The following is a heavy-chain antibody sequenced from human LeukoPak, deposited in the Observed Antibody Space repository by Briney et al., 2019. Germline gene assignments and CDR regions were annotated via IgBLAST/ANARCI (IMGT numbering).Heavy chain of an antibody. CDR2: ISGSGGST. CDR1: GFAFSAYA. CDR3: AKSLPMVVVITYFDD. D-gene: IGHD2-15*01. V-gene: IGHV3-23*01. Sequence: PGGSLRLSCAASGFAFSAYAMSWVRQAPGTGLEWVSGISGSGGSTYYADSVKGRFSISRDNSKNTLYLQMNSLRAEDTAVYYCAKSLPMVVVITYFDDWGQGTLVTVSS. J-gene: IGHJ4*02.